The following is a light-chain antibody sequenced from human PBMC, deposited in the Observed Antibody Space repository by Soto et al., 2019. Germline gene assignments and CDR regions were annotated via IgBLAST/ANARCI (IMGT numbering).Light chain of an antibody. Sequence: QSVLTQPPSVSGAPGQRVTISCTGSSSNIGAGYDVHWYQQLPGTAPKLLIYGNSNRPSGVPDRFSGSKSGTSASLAFTGLQAEDVADYYCQSYDSSLSGSKFGGGTKVTVL. CDR2: GNS. CDR1: SSNIGAGYD. CDR3: QSYDSSLSGSK. V-gene: IGLV1-40*01. J-gene: IGLJ2*01.